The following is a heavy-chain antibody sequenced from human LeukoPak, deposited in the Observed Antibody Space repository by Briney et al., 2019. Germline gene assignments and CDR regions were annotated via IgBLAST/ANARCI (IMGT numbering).Heavy chain of an antibody. CDR1: GGSISSSSYY. D-gene: IGHD2-8*01. CDR2: IYYSVST. Sequence: SETLSLTCTVSGGSISSSSYYWGWIRQPPGKGLEWIGSIYYSVSTYYNPSLKSRVTISVDTSKNQFSLKLSSVTAADTAVYYCASVRDWGQGTLVTVSS. J-gene: IGHJ4*02. V-gene: IGHV4-39*07. CDR3: ASVRD.